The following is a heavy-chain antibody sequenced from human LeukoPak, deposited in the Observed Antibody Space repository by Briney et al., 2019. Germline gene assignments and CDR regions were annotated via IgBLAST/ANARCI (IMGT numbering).Heavy chain of an antibody. D-gene: IGHD3-22*01. Sequence: PGGSLRLSCAASGFTFSSYGMHWVRQAPGQGLEWVAVIWYNGSNKYYADSVKGRFTISRDNSKNTLYLQMNSLRAEDTAVYYCARDSYYDYSGGDFDYWGQGTLVTVSS. V-gene: IGHV3-33*01. CDR1: GFTFSSYG. J-gene: IGHJ4*02. CDR2: IWYNGSNK. CDR3: ARDSYYDYSGGDFDY.